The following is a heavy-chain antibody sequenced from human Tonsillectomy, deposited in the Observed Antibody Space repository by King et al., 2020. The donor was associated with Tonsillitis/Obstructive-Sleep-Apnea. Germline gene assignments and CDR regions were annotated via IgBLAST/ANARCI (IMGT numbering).Heavy chain of an antibody. CDR1: GFTFSRYW. Sequence: EVQLVESGGGLVQPGGSLRLSCAASGFTFSRYWMSWVRQAPGKGLEWVANIKEDGSEKYYVDSVKGRFTISRDNAKNSLYLQMNSLRAEDTAVYYCARSGYCSSTNCYWYFDLWGRGTLFIVSS. D-gene: IGHD2-2*01. J-gene: IGHJ2*01. V-gene: IGHV3-7*01. CDR2: IKEDGSEK. CDR3: ARSGYCSSTNCYWYFDL.